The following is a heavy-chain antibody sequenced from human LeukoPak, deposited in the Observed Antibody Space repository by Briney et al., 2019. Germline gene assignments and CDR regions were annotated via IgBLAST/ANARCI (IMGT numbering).Heavy chain of an antibody. D-gene: IGHD3-22*01. CDR2: IRSKAYGGTT. CDR3: TRAFSYYYDSSDAFDI. J-gene: IGHJ3*02. Sequence: GGSLRLSCTASGFTFGDYAMSWFRQAPGKGLEWVGFIRSKAYGGTTEYAASVKGRFTISRDDSKSIAYLQMNSLKTEDTAVYYCTRAFSYYYDSSDAFDIWGQGTMATVSS. V-gene: IGHV3-49*03. CDR1: GFTFGDYA.